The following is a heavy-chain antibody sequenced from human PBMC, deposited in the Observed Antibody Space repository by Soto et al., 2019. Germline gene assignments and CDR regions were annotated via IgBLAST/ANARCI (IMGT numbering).Heavy chain of an antibody. V-gene: IGHV1-2*04. Sequence: ASVKVSCKASGYTFTGYYMHWVRQAPGQGLEWMGWINPNSGGTNYAQKFQGWVTMTRDTSISTAYMELSRLRSDDTAVYYCARDMCYLQGSGDAFDIWGQGTMVTVSS. CDR3: ARDMCYLQGSGDAFDI. J-gene: IGHJ3*02. D-gene: IGHD2-15*01. CDR2: INPNSGGT. CDR1: GYTFTGYY.